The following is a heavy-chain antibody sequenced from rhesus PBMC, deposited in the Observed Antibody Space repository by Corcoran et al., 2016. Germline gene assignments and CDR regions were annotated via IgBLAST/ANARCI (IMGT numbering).Heavy chain of an antibody. CDR1: VGSISSSYYY. J-gene: IGHJ4*01. D-gene: IGHD6-37*01. Sequence: QVQLQESGPGLVQPSETLSLTCAVSVGSISSSYYYWSWIRQAPGKGLEWSGYISYSGSTSYNPSLKSRVTISRDTSKNQFSLKLSSVTAADTAVYYCARAVAGRDYFDYWGQGVLVTVSS. V-gene: IGHV4-122*02. CDR3: ARAVAGRDYFDY. CDR2: ISYSGST.